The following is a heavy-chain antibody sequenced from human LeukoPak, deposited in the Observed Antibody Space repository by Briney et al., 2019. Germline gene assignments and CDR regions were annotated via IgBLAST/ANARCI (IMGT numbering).Heavy chain of an antibody. V-gene: IGHV3-48*03. CDR3: ARGDSGSYYFDY. D-gene: IGHD1-26*01. CDR2: ISSSGSTI. Sequence: GGSLRLSCAASGFTFSSYEMNWVRQAPGKGLEWVSYISSSGSTIYYADSVRGRFTISRDNAKNSLYLQMNSLRAEDTAVYYCARGDSGSYYFDYWGQGTLVTVSS. J-gene: IGHJ4*02. CDR1: GFTFSSYE.